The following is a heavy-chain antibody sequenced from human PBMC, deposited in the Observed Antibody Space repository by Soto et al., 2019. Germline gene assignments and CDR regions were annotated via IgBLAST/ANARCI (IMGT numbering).Heavy chain of an antibody. V-gene: IGHV4-38-2*02. D-gene: IGHD6-13*01. J-gene: IGHJ5*02. Sequence: SETLSLTCDVSGYSMTSGFYWGWIRQTPGKGLEWIGSVYHSGATYYNPSLQSRVSISVDTSKSQFSLKLISATAADTGTYYCARERSFARPAGWFEPWGQGTQVTVSS. CDR3: ARERSFARPAGWFEP. CDR1: GYSMTSGFY. CDR2: VYHSGAT.